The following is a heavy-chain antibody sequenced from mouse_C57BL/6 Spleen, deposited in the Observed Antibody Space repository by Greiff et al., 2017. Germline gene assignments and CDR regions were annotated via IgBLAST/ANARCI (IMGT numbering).Heavy chain of an antibody. V-gene: IGHV1-55*01. J-gene: IGHJ4*01. CDR2: IYPGSGST. CDR3: ARRDDGYPYGYAMDD. Sequence: QVQLQQPGAELVKPGASVKMSCKASGYTFTSYWITWVKQRPGQGLEWIGDIYPGSGSTNYNEKFKSKATLTVDTSSSTAYMQLSSLTSEDSAVYYCARRDDGYPYGYAMDDWGQGTSVTVSS. CDR1: GYTFTSYW. D-gene: IGHD2-3*01.